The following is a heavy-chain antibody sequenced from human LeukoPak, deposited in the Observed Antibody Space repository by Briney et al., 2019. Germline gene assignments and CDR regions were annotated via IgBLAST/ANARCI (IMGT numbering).Heavy chain of an antibody. CDR3: ARDGVDTAMVYFDY. CDR2: IIPILGIA. Sequence: GASVKVSCKASGYTFTSYGISWVRQAPGQGLEWMGRIIPILGIANYAQKFQGRVTITADKSTSTAYMELSSLRSEDTAVYYCARDGVDTAMVYFDYWGQGTLVTVSS. J-gene: IGHJ4*02. CDR1: GYTFTSYG. D-gene: IGHD5-18*01. V-gene: IGHV1-69*04.